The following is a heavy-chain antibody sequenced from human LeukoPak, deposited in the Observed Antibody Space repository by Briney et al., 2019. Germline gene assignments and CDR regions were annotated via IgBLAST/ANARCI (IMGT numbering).Heavy chain of an antibody. Sequence: RASVKVSCKVSGYTLTELSMHWVRQAPGKGLEWMGGFDPEDGETIYAQKFQGRVTMTEDTSTDTAYMELSSLRSEDTAVYYCATADYDSSGYYFGYWGQGTLVTVSS. J-gene: IGHJ4*02. D-gene: IGHD3-22*01. CDR2: FDPEDGET. CDR1: GYTLTELS. V-gene: IGHV1-24*01. CDR3: ATADYDSSGYYFGY.